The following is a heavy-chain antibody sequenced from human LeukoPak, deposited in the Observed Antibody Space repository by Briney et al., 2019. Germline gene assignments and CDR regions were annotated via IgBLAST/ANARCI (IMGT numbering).Heavy chain of an antibody. CDR2: IYYSGNT. Sequence: SETLSLTCTVSGVSISSSNSYWGWIRQPPGKGLEWIGSIYYSGNTYYNASLKSQVSISIDTSKNQFSLKLSSVTAADTAVYYCARGQYYDILTGYYRANWFDPWGQGTLVTVSS. V-gene: IGHV4-39*07. J-gene: IGHJ5*02. CDR3: ARGQYYDILTGYYRANWFDP. D-gene: IGHD3-9*01. CDR1: GVSISSSNSY.